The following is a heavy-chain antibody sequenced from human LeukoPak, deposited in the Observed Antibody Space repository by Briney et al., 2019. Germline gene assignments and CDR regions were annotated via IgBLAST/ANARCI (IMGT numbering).Heavy chain of an antibody. J-gene: IGHJ4*02. CDR3: ARVDGSPDY. D-gene: IGHD2-15*01. Sequence: ASVKVSCKASGYTFTSYGISWVRQAPGQGLEWMGWISAYNGNTNYAQKLQGRVTMTPDTSTSTAYMELSSLRSEDTAVYYCARVDGSPDYWGQGTLVTVSS. CDR1: GYTFTSYG. V-gene: IGHV1-18*01. CDR2: ISAYNGNT.